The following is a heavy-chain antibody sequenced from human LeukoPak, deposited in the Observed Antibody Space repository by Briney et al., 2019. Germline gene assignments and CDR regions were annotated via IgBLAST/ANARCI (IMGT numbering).Heavy chain of an antibody. Sequence: PGRSLTLSCAASGFTFNMYGMHWLRQAPGKGLEWVAGISNDGSTKDYADSVKGRFTISRDSSKKSMFLQMNSLRAEDTAVYYCAKAAYCTSTSCHFSGYAQRPLDSWGQGTLVTVSS. D-gene: IGHD2-2*01. CDR2: ISNDGSTK. J-gene: IGHJ4*02. CDR3: AKAAYCTSTSCHFSGYAQRPLDS. V-gene: IGHV3-30*18. CDR1: GFTFNMYG.